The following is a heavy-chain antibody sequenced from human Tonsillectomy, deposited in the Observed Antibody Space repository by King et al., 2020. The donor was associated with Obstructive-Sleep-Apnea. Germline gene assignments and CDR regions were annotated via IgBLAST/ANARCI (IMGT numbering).Heavy chain of an antibody. CDR1: GYTFTGYY. CDR2: INPNSGGT. J-gene: IGHJ4*02. Sequence: VQLVQSGAEVKKPGASVKVSCKASGYTFTGYYIHWVRQAPGQGLDWMGWINPNSGGTNYAQKFQGRVTMTRDTSISTAYMELSRLISDDTAVYYCATVAVSTATYYFDYWGQGTLVTVSS. CDR3: ATVAVSTATYYFDY. V-gene: IGHV1-2*02. D-gene: IGHD4-17*01.